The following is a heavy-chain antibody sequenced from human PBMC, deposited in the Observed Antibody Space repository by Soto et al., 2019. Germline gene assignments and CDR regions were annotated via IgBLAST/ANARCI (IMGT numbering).Heavy chain of an antibody. Sequence: EVQLVESGGGLVQPGGSLRLSCAASGFTFRSSWMHWVRHATGKGLVWVSRINSDGSSTSYSDAVKGRFTISRDNAKITPYLQMNSVRAEDTAVYYCARDVYRAGGDDCWSVGRDYWGQGTLVTVSS. V-gene: IGHV3-74*01. D-gene: IGHD3-3*01. J-gene: IGHJ4*02. CDR3: ARDVYRAGGDDCWSVGRDY. CDR2: INSDGSST. CDR1: GFTFRSSW.